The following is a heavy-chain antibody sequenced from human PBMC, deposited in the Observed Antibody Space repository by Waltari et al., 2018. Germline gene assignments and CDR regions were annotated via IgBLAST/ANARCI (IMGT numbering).Heavy chain of an antibody. J-gene: IGHJ4*02. Sequence: QVQLQESGPGLVKPSETLSLTCAVSGYSISSGYYWGWIRQPPGKGLEWIGSIYHSGSTYYNPSLKSRVTISVDTSKNQFSLKLSSVTAADTAVYYCARQPGEMNFDYWGQGTLVTVSS. CDR3: ARQPGEMNFDY. D-gene: IGHD7-27*01. CDR1: GYSISSGYY. CDR2: IYHSGST. V-gene: IGHV4-38-2*01.